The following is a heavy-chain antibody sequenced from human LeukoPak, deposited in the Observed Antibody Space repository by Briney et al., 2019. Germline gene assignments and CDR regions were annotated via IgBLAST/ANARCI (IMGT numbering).Heavy chain of an antibody. CDR3: ARDRGYSNFDY. J-gene: IGHJ4*02. Sequence: PGGSLRLSCAASGFGFCNYWMSWVRQAPGRGLEWVANMNEDGSEKNYVDSVKGRFTISRDNAQDSLYLQMNSLRAEDTAVYYCARDRGYSNFDYWGQGTLLTVSS. D-gene: IGHD4-11*01. CDR1: GFGFCNYW. V-gene: IGHV3-7*01. CDR2: MNEDGSEK.